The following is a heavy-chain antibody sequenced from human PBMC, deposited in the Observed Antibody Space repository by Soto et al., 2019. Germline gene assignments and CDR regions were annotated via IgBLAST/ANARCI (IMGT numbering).Heavy chain of an antibody. CDR1: GFTFSGSA. D-gene: IGHD1-26*01. CDR2: IRSKANSYAT. CDR3: THVYYSYYYGMDV. J-gene: IGHJ6*02. V-gene: IGHV3-73*01. Sequence: PGGSLRLSCAASGFTFSGSAMHWVRQASGKGLEWVGRIRSKANSYATAYAASVKGRFTISRDDSKNTAYLQMNSLKTEDTAVYYCTHVYYSYYYGMDVWGQGTTVTVSS.